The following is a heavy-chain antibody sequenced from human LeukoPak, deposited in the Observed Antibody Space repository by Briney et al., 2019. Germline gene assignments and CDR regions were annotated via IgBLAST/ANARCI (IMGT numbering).Heavy chain of an antibody. Sequence: GGSLRFSCAASGFTFSSYAMHWVRQAPGKGLEYVSAISSNGGSTYYANSVKGRFTISRDNSKNTLYLQMGSLRAEDMAVYYCARAMVRGVKVYYYYGMDVWGQGTTVTVSS. CDR2: ISSNGGST. CDR1: GFTFSSYA. V-gene: IGHV3-64*01. J-gene: IGHJ6*02. CDR3: ARAMVRGVKVYYYYGMDV. D-gene: IGHD3-10*01.